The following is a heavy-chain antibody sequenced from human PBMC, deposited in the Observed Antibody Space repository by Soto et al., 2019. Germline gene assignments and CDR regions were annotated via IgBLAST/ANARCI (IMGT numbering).Heavy chain of an antibody. CDR3: ARGYLGSFDY. CDR1: GFTFSSYA. J-gene: IGHJ4*02. V-gene: IGHV3-13*01. D-gene: IGHD7-27*01. Sequence: GGSLRLSCAASGFTFSSYAVHWVRQPTGKGLEWVSVIGSAGDTYYPGSVKGRFTISRENAKNSLYLQMNSLRAEDTTVYYCARGYLGSFDYWGQGTLVTVSS. CDR2: IGSAGDT.